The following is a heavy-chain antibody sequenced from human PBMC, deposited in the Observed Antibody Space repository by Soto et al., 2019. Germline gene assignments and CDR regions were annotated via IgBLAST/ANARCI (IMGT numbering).Heavy chain of an antibody. V-gene: IGHV3-48*02. CDR1: GFTFSRDG. CDR3: VRGGWLADAFDI. CDR2: ISAGSTTK. J-gene: IGHJ3*02. Sequence: EAQLVESGGDLVQPGGSLRLSCEASGFTFSRDGMNWVRQAPGKGLEWIAYISAGSTTKYYADSVRGRFTVPRDAARDSLYLQMTLLRDDDTAMYYCVRGGWLADAFDIWGQGTRVTVSS. D-gene: IGHD5-12*01.